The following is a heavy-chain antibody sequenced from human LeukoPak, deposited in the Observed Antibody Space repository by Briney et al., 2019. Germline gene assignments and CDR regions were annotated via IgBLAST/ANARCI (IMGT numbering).Heavy chain of an antibody. J-gene: IGHJ4*02. Sequence: GGSLRLSCAASGFTFSSYSMNWVRQAPGKGLEWVSYISSSSSTIYYADSVKGRFTISRDNAKNSLYLQMNSLRAEDTAVYYCAREPYSGSYYDWGQGTLVTVSS. D-gene: IGHD1-26*01. V-gene: IGHV3-48*01. CDR1: GFTFSSYS. CDR3: AREPYSGSYYD. CDR2: ISSSSSTI.